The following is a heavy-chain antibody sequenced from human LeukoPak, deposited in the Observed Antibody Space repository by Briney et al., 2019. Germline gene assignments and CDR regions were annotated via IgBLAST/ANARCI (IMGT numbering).Heavy chain of an antibody. D-gene: IGHD4-17*01. V-gene: IGHV4-61*09. CDR3: ARCMSELDYGDYAYYYHMDV. Sequence: SETLSLTCTVSGDSLTSGSRYWRWIRQPAGKGLEWIGHFYSSTRTTYNPSLESRVTISGDTAKNPFSLKLDSVTAADTAVYFCARCMSELDYGDYAYYYHMDVWGKGTTVTVSS. CDR1: GDSLTSGSRY. CDR2: FYSSTRT. J-gene: IGHJ6*04.